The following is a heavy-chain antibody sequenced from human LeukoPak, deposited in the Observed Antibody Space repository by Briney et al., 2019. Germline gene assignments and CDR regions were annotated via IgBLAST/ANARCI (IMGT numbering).Heavy chain of an antibody. CDR1: GFTFSSYA. CDR2: ISYDGSNK. V-gene: IGHV3-30-3*01. Sequence: GGSLRLSCAASGFTFSSYAMHWVRQAPGKGLEWVAVISYDGSNKYYADSVKGRFTISRDNSKNTLYLQMNSLRAEDTAVYYCARAFRGYSYGPHPFDYWGQGTLVTVSS. J-gene: IGHJ4*02. D-gene: IGHD5-18*01. CDR3: ARAFRGYSYGPHPFDY.